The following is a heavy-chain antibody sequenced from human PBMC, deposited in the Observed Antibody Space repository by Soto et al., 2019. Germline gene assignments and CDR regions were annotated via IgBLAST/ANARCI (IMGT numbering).Heavy chain of an antibody. V-gene: IGHV4-61*01. CDR3: ARTTAVPNTLRSRYFFDY. CDR2: VYYSGTT. J-gene: IGHJ4*02. CDR1: GGSVSNKTYY. Sequence: PSETLSLTCSVSGGSVSNKTYYWSWIRQPPGKRLEWIGYVYYSGTTNFNPSLKSRVTISVDLSKNQFSLRLSSVTTADTALYYCARTTAVPNTLRSRYFFDYWGQGTLVTVSS. D-gene: IGHD4-17*01.